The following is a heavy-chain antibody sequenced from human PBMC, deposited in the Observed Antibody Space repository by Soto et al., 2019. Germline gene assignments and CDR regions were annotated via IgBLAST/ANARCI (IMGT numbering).Heavy chain of an antibody. V-gene: IGHV4-4*07. D-gene: IGHD1-1*01. CDR3: VRDGTKNVRDWFDP. CDR2: IYATGSS. J-gene: IGHJ5*02. Sequence: SETLSLNCRVSGASLSGYYWSRLRQPPGKGLEWIGRIYATGSSDYNPSLKSRITISVDMSKKQFSLTLRSVTAADTAMYYCVRDGTKNVRDWFDPWGQGILVTVS. CDR1: GASLSGYY.